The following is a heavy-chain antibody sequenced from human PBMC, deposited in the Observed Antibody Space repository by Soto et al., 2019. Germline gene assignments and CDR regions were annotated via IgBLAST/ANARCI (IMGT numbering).Heavy chain of an antibody. D-gene: IGHD4-17*01. Sequence: VQLQESGPGLVKPSQTLSLTCTVSGGSISSGGYYWSWIRQHPGKGLEWIGYIYYSGSTYYNPSLKSRVTISVDTSKNQCSLKLSSVTAADTAVYYCARDRNDYGDPIPIWGQGTLVTVSS. V-gene: IGHV4-31*03. CDR2: IYYSGST. CDR3: ARDRNDYGDPIPI. J-gene: IGHJ4*02. CDR1: GGSISSGGYY.